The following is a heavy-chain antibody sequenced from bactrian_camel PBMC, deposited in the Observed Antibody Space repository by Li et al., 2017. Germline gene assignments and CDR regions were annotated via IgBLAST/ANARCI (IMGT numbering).Heavy chain of an antibody. D-gene: IGHD3*01. V-gene: IGHV3S53*01. J-gene: IGHJ4*01. CDR2: ITSDGTT. CDR3: APDPRGSAY. CDR1: GLTIDDYPDD. Sequence: VQLVESGGGLAQAGESLRLSCTISGLTIDDYPDDWSMALWRQAPGKERELVASITSDGTTTYDDSVKGRFTMFRDNDKNTLYLQMNALKTEDTAVYYCAPDPRGSAYWGQGTQVTVS.